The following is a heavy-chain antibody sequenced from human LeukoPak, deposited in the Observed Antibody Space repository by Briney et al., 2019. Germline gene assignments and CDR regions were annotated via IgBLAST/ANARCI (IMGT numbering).Heavy chain of an antibody. CDR2: INPSAGST. D-gene: IGHD4-17*01. CDR1: GYTFTSYY. Sequence: ASVKVSCKASGYTFTSYYMHWVREAPGQGLEWMGIINPSAGSTSYAQTFQGRVTMTGDTSTSTVYLELSSLTSEDTAVYYCATGPKVTRLDYWSQGTLVTVSS. J-gene: IGHJ4*02. V-gene: IGHV1-46*01. CDR3: ATGPKVTRLDY.